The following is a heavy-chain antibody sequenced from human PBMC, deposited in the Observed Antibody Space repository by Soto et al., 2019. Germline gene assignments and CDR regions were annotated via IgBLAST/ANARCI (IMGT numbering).Heavy chain of an antibody. CDR1: GFTFSNYG. D-gene: IGHD2-2*01. CDR2: ILYDGSNK. J-gene: IGHJ6*02. Sequence: PGGSLRLSCAASGFTFSNYGMHWVRQTPGKGLEWVALILYDGSNKYYADSVKGRFTISRDNSKNTLYLQVSSLRAEDTAVYYCAKSRDAYNFYFYYGMDVWGQGTTVTV. CDR3: AKSRDAYNFYFYYGMDV. V-gene: IGHV3-30*18.